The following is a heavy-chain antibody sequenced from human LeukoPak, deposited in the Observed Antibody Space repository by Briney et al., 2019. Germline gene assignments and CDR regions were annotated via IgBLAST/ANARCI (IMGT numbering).Heavy chain of an antibody. CDR1: GFTFDDYA. CDR2: INWSSNDI. Sequence: GRPLRLSCAASGFTFDDYAMNWVRQAPGKGLQWPSGINWSSNDIIYADSVKGRFTISRDNAKNSLYLQMNSLRAEDTAFYYCTKRRNSDHPFDYWGQGTLVTVSS. V-gene: IGHV3-9*01. J-gene: IGHJ4*02. CDR3: TKRRNSDHPFDY. D-gene: IGHD1-14*01.